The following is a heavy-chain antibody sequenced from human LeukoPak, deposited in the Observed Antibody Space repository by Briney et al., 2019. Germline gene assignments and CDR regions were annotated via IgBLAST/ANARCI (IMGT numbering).Heavy chain of an antibody. CDR3: AKTIVAAIYNGMDV. CDR2: ISGSGGST. CDR1: GFTFSSYA. D-gene: IGHD5-12*01. Sequence: GGSLRLSCAASGFTFSSYAMSWVRQAPGKGLEWVSAISGSGGSTYYADSVKGRFTISRDNSKNTLYLQMNSLRAEDTAVYYCAKTIVAAIYNGMDVWGQGTTVTVSS. V-gene: IGHV3-23*01. J-gene: IGHJ6*02.